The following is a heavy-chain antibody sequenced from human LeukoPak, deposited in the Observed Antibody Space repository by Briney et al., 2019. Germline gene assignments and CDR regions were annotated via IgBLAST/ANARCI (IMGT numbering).Heavy chain of an antibody. J-gene: IGHJ4*02. CDR3: ARGAYYFDY. Sequence: PSETLSLTCIASGGSVSSGSYYWSWIRQPPGKGLEWIGYIYYSGTTNYNPSLKSRVTISVDTSKNQFSLNLSSVTAADTAVYYCARGAYYFDYWGQGTLVTVSS. CDR1: GGSVSSGSYY. V-gene: IGHV4-61*01. CDR2: IYYSGTT.